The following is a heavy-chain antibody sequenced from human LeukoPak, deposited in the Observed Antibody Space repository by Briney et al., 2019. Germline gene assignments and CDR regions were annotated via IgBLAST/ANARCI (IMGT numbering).Heavy chain of an antibody. CDR1: GGSFSGYY. Sequence: PSETLSLTCAVYGGSFSGYYWSWIRQPPGKGLEWIGEINHSGSTNYNPSLKSRVTISVDTSKNQFSLKLSSVTAADTAVYYCARLVVRGAADYWGQGTLVTVSS. CDR2: INHSGST. J-gene: IGHJ4*02. D-gene: IGHD3-10*01. CDR3: ARLVVRGAADY. V-gene: IGHV4-34*01.